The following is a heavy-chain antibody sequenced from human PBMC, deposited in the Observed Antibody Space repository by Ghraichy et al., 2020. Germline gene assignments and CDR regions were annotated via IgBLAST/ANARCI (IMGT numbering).Heavy chain of an antibody. Sequence: SVKVSCKAPGGTFSDYTINWVRQAPGQGLEWVGRIIPLLAKKDYAQKFQGRVTITADTSTTTVYMALSSLRSDDTAVYYCARAQITLNLVAPLDYWGQGTLVTVSS. D-gene: IGHD3-22*01. V-gene: IGHV1-69*08. CDR3: ARAQITLNLVAPLDY. CDR1: GGTFSDYT. CDR2: IIPLLAKK. J-gene: IGHJ4*02.